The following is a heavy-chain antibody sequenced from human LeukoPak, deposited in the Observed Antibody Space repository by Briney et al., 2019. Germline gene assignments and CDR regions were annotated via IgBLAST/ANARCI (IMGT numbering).Heavy chain of an antibody. CDR2: INPHTGAT. CDR3: ARDGAATFENDDSSLYYLDS. Sequence: ASVKVSCKASGYTFTGYYMHWVRQVPGQGLEYMGWINPHTGATKYVQKFQGRVTLTRDTSSSTAYIEVNNLRSDDTAVYYCARDGAATFENDDSSLYYLDSWAQGTLVTVAS. CDR1: GYTFTGYY. V-gene: IGHV1-2*02. J-gene: IGHJ4*02. D-gene: IGHD3-22*01.